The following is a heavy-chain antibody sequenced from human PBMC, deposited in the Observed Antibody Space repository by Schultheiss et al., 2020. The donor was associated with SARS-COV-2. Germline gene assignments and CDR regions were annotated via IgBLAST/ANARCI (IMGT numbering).Heavy chain of an antibody. CDR2: ISYDGSNK. J-gene: IGHJ4*02. D-gene: IGHD4-23*01. CDR3: ARDLFGNLNFGSPMGY. V-gene: IGHV3-30*07. CDR1: GFTFSSYA. Sequence: GGSLRLSCAASGFTFSSYAMHWVRQAPGKGLEWVAVISYDGSNKYYADSVKGRFTISRDNSKNTLYLQMNSLRAEDTAVYYCARDLFGNLNFGSPMGYWGQGTLVTVSS.